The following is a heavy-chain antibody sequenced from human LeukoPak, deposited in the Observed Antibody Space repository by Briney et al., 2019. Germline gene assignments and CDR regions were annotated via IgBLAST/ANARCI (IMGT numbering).Heavy chain of an antibody. CDR2: ISAYNGNT. CDR3: ARDPRAHHAFDI. J-gene: IGHJ3*02. CDR1: GYTFTNYG. Sequence: ASVTVSYTASGYTFTNYGISWVRQAPGQGGEGMGWISAYNGNTNYAQKLQGRVTMTTDTSTSTAYMELRSLRSDDTAVYYCARDPRAHHAFDIWGQGTMVTVSS. V-gene: IGHV1-18*01.